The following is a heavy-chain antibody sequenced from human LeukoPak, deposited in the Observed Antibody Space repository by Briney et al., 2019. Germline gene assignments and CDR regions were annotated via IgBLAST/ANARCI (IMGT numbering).Heavy chain of an antibody. CDR3: ARNMDYSNSVGDYSTFFFDY. D-gene: IGHD3-22*01. Sequence: GFLRLSCSASGFTFSTYWMSWVRQAPGKGLEWVANINEDGSETYSLDSVKGRFTISRDNAKNSLSLQTNNLRAEDTAVYYCARNMDYSNSVGDYSTFFFDYWGRGTLVTVSS. CDR1: GFTFSTYW. V-gene: IGHV3-7*01. J-gene: IGHJ4*02. CDR2: INEDGSET.